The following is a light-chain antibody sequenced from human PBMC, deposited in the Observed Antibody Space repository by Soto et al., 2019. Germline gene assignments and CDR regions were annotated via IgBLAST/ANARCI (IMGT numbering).Light chain of an antibody. Sequence: QSALTQPPSASGSPGQSVTFSCTGTRSDVGGYSYVSWYQQHPGKAPKLMIYEVNKRPSGVPDRFSGSKSGNTASLTVSGLQAEDDADYYCSLYAGNNNFVFGSGTKVTVL. J-gene: IGLJ1*01. V-gene: IGLV2-8*01. CDR3: SLYAGNNNFV. CDR1: RSDVGGYSY. CDR2: EVN.